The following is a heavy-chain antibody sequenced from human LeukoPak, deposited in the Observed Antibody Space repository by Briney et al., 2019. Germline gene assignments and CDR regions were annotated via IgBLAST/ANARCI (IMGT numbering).Heavy chain of an antibody. CDR1: GGSISSFY. D-gene: IGHD5-18*01. J-gene: IGHJ4*02. V-gene: IGHV4-4*07. Sequence: SETLSLTCTVSGGSISSFYWTWIRQPAGEGLEWIGHVYSSGRTNYNPSLKSRVTMSVDTSKNQFSLNLNSVNAADTAVYYCARGARAYSYGYRDYWGQGTLVTVSS. CDR2: VYSSGRT. CDR3: ARGARAYSYGYRDY.